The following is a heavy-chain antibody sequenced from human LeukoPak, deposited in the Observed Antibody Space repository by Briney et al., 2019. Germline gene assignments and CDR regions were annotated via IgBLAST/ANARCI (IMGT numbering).Heavy chain of an antibody. CDR2: ISSSGSTI. Sequence: PGGSLRLSCAASGFTFSDYYMSWIRQAPGKGLEWVSYISSSGSTIYYADSVKGRLTISRDNSKNALYLQMNSLRVEDTAVYYCVKGSSSSRPYYFDYWGQGTLVTVSS. CDR1: GFTFSDYY. V-gene: IGHV3-11*01. D-gene: IGHD6-6*01. CDR3: VKGSSSSRPYYFDY. J-gene: IGHJ4*02.